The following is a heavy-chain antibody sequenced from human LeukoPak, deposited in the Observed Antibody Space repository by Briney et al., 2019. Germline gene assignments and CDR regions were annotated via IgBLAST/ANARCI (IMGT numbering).Heavy chain of an antibody. D-gene: IGHD3-10*01. V-gene: IGHV4-34*01. CDR3: ATYSGSGIN. CDR1: GGSFSGYY. CDR2: INHSGST. Sequence: SETLSLTCAAYGGSFSGYYWSWIRQPPGKGLEWIGEINHSGSTNYNPSLKSRVTISVDTSKNQFSLKLSSVTAADTAVYYCATYSGSGINWGQGTLVTVSS. J-gene: IGHJ4*02.